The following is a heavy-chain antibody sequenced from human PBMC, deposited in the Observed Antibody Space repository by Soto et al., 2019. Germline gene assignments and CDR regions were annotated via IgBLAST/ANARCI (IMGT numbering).Heavy chain of an antibody. CDR2: IYYSGST. Sequence: SATLSLTCTVSGGSISSYYWSWIRQPPGKGLEWIGYIYYSGSTNYNPSLKSRVTISVDTSKNQFSLKLSSVTAADTAVYYCASAVYGDLGSPFGYWGQGTLVTVSS. V-gene: IGHV4-59*01. CDR3: ASAVYGDLGSPFGY. D-gene: IGHD4-17*01. J-gene: IGHJ4*02. CDR1: GGSISSYY.